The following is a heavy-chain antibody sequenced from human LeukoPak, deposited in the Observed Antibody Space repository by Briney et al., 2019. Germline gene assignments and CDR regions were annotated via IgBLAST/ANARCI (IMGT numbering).Heavy chain of an antibody. CDR2: IKQDGGEK. V-gene: IGHV3-7*01. D-gene: IGHD3-3*01. J-gene: IGHJ4*02. CDR3: ARGTVTTFGVITQYYFHD. Sequence: PGGSLRLSCAASGFTFSSYWMNWVRQAPGKGLEWVANIKQDGGEKFYVDSVKGRFTISRDNAKTSLCLQMNSLRAEDTAVYYCARGTVTTFGVITQYYFHDWGQGTLVTVSS. CDR1: GFTFSSYW.